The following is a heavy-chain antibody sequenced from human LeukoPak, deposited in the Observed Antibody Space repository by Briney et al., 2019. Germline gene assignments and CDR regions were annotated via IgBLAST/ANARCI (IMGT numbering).Heavy chain of an antibody. D-gene: IGHD1-7*01. Sequence: SVKVSCNASGGTFSSYAISWVRQAPGQGLEWMGGIIPIFGTANYAQKFQGRVTITTDETTSTAYMELSSLRSEDTAVYYCARAESITGTSLPAFDIWGQGTMVTVSS. V-gene: IGHV1-69*05. J-gene: IGHJ3*02. CDR1: GGTFSSYA. CDR3: ARAESITGTSLPAFDI. CDR2: IIPIFGTA.